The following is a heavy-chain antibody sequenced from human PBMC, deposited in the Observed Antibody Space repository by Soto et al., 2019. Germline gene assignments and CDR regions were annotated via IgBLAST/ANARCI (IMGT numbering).Heavy chain of an antibody. V-gene: IGHV3-23*01. Sequence: PGGSLRLSCAASGFTFSSYAMSWVRQAPGKGLEWVSAISGSGGSTYYADSVKGRFTISRDNSKNTLYLQMNSLRAEDTAVYYCAKAITYYYDSSGYEDYFDYWGQGTLVTVSS. CDR2: ISGSGGST. CDR1: GFTFSSYA. CDR3: AKAITYYYDSSGYEDYFDY. J-gene: IGHJ4*02. D-gene: IGHD3-22*01.